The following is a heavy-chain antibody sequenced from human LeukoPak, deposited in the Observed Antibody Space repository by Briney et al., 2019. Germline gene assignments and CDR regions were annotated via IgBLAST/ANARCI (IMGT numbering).Heavy chain of an antibody. Sequence: PSETLSLTCTVSGGSISGYYWSWIRQPPGKGLEWIGYIYYSGSTNYNPSPKSRVTISVDTSKNQFSLKLSSVTAADTAVYYCARLDTVYYYYGMDVWGQGTTVTVSS. CDR2: IYYSGST. CDR1: GGSISGYY. D-gene: IGHD5-18*01. CDR3: ARLDTVYYYYGMDV. V-gene: IGHV4-59*08. J-gene: IGHJ6*02.